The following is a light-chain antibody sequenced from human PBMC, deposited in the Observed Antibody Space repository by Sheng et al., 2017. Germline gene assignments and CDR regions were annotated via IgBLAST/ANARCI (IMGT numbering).Light chain of an antibody. CDR1: NADVGSDYY. J-gene: IGLJ2*01. Sequence: QSALTQPASVSGSPGQSITISCTGTNADVGSDYYVSWYQQPPGKAPKPHNFCMSISDPRGRSSRFSASKSGSTASLTISGLQAEDEADYYCSSYTTDNTVLFGGGTKLTIL. CDR2: MS. CDR3: SSYTTDNTVL. V-gene: IGLV2-14*03.